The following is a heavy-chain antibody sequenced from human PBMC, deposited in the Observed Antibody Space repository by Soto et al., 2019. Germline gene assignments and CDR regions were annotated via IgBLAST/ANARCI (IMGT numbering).Heavy chain of an antibody. CDR3: ARDDLGLYYDMLTGYSMGYYYYGIDV. D-gene: IGHD3-9*01. Sequence: LRLSCAASGFTFSSYWMSWVRQAPGKGLEWVANIKQDGSEKYYVDSVKGRFTISRDNAKNSLYLQMNSLRAEDTAVYYCARDDLGLYYDMLTGYSMGYYYYGIDVWGQGTTVTVSS. J-gene: IGHJ6*02. CDR2: IKQDGSEK. CDR1: GFTFSSYW. V-gene: IGHV3-7*03.